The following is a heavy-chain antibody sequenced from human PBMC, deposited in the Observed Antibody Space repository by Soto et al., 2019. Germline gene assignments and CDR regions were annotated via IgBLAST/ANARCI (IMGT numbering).Heavy chain of an antibody. CDR3: AIEVIYYDSSCYWAEVGDTLDI. CDR1: GFTVSNVW. CDR2: IKRKTDGWTT. V-gene: IGHV3-15*01. D-gene: IGHD3-22*01. Sequence: GGSLRLSCAASGFTVSNVWMTWVRQTAGKGQEWVGHIKRKTDGWTTEYAATVKGRFTISRDDSKNTLYLQMNSLKTEDLAVYYCAIEVIYYDSSCYWAEVGDTLDIWGQGTMVTVSS. J-gene: IGHJ3*02.